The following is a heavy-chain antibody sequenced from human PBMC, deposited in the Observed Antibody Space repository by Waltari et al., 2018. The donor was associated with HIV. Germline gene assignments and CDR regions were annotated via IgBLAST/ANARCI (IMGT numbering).Heavy chain of an antibody. D-gene: IGHD6-13*01. V-gene: IGHV1-69*06. CDR1: GGTFSSYA. CDR3: ARGWYSSSWSPSTDGMDV. CDR2: IIPIFGTA. Sequence: QVQLVQSGAEVKKPGSSVKVSCKASGGTFSSYAISWVRQAPGQGLEWMGVIIPIFGTANYEQKCQGRVTITADKSTSTAYMELSSLGSEDTAVYYCARGWYSSSWSPSTDGMDVWGQGTTVTVSS. J-gene: IGHJ6*02.